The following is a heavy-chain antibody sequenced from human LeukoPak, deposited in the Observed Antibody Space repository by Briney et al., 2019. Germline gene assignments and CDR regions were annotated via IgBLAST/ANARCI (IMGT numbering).Heavy chain of an antibody. D-gene: IGHD6-13*01. V-gene: IGHV3-23*01. CDR3: AKDTSIAAAGSRFDY. CDR1: GFTFSSYA. CDR2: ISGSGGST. J-gene: IGHJ4*02. Sequence: GGSLRLSCAASGFTFSSYAMSWVRQAPGKGLEWVSAISGSGGSTYYADSVKGRFTISRDNSKNTLYLQMNSLRAEDTAVHYCAKDTSIAAAGSRFDYWGQGTLVTVSS.